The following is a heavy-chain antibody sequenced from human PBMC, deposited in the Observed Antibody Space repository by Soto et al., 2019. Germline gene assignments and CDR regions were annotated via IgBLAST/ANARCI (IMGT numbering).Heavy chain of an antibody. V-gene: IGHV3-30*18. CDR2: ISYDGSNK. CDR3: AKGPRGIAVDVYYGMDV. D-gene: IGHD6-19*01. J-gene: IGHJ6*02. Sequence: QVQLVESGGGVVQPGRSLRLSCAASGFTFSSYGMHWVRQAPGKGLEWVAVISYDGSNKYYADSVKGRFTISRDNSKNTLYLQMNSLRAEDTAVYYCAKGPRGIAVDVYYGMDVWGQGTTVTVSS. CDR1: GFTFSSYG.